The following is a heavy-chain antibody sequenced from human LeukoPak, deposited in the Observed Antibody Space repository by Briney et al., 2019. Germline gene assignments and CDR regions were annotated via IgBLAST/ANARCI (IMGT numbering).Heavy chain of an antibody. J-gene: IGHJ4*02. D-gene: IGHD2/OR15-2a*01. CDR1: GFSFSTQR. CDR2: INIDERIT. Sequence: GGSLRLSCAASGFSFSTQRMHWVRQAPGKGLVWVSYINIDERITGYADSVKGRFTISKDNAKNTVYLQMNSLRAEDTAVYYCVSFYETYWGRGTLVTVSS. V-gene: IGHV3-74*01. CDR3: VSFYETY.